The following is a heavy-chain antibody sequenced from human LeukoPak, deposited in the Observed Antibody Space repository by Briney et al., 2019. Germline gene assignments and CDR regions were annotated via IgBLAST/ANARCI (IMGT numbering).Heavy chain of an antibody. Sequence: GASVKVSXKASGYTLTSNYIHWVRQAPGQGLEWMGIINPSGGSTTYAQKFQGRVTMTRDTSTSTVYMELTSLRSEDTAVYYCAKGRSDFFAYYYYLDVWGKGTTVTVSS. D-gene: IGHD2-21*02. CDR1: GYTLTSNY. CDR3: AKGRSDFFAYYYYLDV. J-gene: IGHJ6*03. CDR2: INPSGGST. V-gene: IGHV1-46*03.